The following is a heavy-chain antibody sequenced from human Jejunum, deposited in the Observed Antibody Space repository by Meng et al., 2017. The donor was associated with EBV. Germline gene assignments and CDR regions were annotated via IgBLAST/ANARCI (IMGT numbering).Heavy chain of an antibody. CDR3: VRGGDYCLVY. CDR1: GDSIDSRNW. Sequence: QVLLQVSGPGLVKPSGTLSLTCVVSGDSIDSRNWWSWVRQSPERGLGWIGESYYIGSTNYNPSLKIRVTILVDRSENHFSLHLSSVTAADTAVYYCVRGGDYCLVYWGQGTLVTVSS. CDR2: SYYIGST. D-gene: IGHD2-21*02. J-gene: IGHJ4*02. V-gene: IGHV4-4*02.